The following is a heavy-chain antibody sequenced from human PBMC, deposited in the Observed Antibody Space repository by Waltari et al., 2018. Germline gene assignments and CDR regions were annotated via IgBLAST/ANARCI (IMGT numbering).Heavy chain of an antibody. CDR3: AKFIRLQLDWFDP. D-gene: IGHD4-4*01. CDR1: GGSISGYY. Sequence: QVQLQESGPGLVKPSETLSLTCTVSGGSISGYYWSWIRLSPGKGLEWIGHICYTGSTNDSPAVRSRVTMARDASKNQFSLRLSSVTAADTAVYYCAKFIRLQLDWFDPWGRGTLVTVSS. CDR2: ICYTGST. V-gene: IGHV4-59*08. J-gene: IGHJ5*02.